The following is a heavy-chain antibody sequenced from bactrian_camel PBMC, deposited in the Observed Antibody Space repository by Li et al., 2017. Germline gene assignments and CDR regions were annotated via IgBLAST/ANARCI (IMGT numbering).Heavy chain of an antibody. Sequence: QLVESGGGSVTAGGSLRLSCSPSGYGHITKCMGWFRQAPGKERAGVASMSNDGRVNYADAVKGRFTLSKDNVKNTLYLQMNGLQPEDTGVYYCAADQLYGTCRDVLDFPARGQGTQVTVS. V-gene: IGHV3S53*01. CDR3: AADQLYGTCRDVLDFPA. CDR2: MSNDGRV. D-gene: IGHD7*01. CDR1: GYGHITKC. J-gene: IGHJ4*01.